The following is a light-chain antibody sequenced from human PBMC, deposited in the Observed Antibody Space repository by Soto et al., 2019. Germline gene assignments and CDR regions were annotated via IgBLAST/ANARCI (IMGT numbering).Light chain of an antibody. CDR3: QVWDSDTDHPV. Sequence: SYELTQPPSVSVDPGQTATIACGGNNIGTKSVNWYQQKPGQAPVLVVYDGGDRPSGIPERFSGSKSGNTATLTISRVEAGDEADYYCQVWDSDTDHPVFGGGTKVTVL. V-gene: IGLV3-21*02. J-gene: IGLJ3*02. CDR2: DGG. CDR1: NIGTKS.